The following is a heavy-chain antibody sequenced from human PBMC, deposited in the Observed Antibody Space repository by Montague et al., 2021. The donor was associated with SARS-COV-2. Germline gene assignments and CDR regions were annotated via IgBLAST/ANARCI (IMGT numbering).Heavy chain of an antibody. D-gene: IGHD3-22*01. CDR3: ARVPDYYDSSGYYFDAFDI. CDR2: INHSGSI. CDR1: GGSFSVYY. Sequence: SETLSLTCAVYGGSFSVYYWSWIRQPPGKGLEWIGEINHSGSINXXPSLKSRVTISVDTSKNQFSLKLSSVTAADTAVYYCARVPDYYDSSGYYFDAFDIWGQGTMVTVSS. V-gene: IGHV4-34*01. J-gene: IGHJ3*02.